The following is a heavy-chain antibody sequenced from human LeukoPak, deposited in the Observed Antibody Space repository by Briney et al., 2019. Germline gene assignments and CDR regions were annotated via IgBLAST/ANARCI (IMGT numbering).Heavy chain of an antibody. D-gene: IGHD2-2*01. CDR3: AKDLPAAYFDY. CDR2: ISGSGGSV. V-gene: IGHV3-23*01. J-gene: IGHJ4*02. Sequence: GSLRLSCAASGFSFRSYAMSWVRQAPGKGLEWVSVISGSGGSVYYADSVKGRFTISRDNSKNTLHLQMNSLRAEDTAVHHCAKDLPAAYFDYWGQGTLVTVSS. CDR1: GFSFRSYA.